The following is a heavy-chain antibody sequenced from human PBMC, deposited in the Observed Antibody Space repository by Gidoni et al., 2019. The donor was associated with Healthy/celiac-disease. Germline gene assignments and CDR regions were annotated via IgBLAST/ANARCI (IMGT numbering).Heavy chain of an antibody. D-gene: IGHD5-18*01. J-gene: IGHJ3*02. Sequence: EVQLVESGGGLVQPGGSLRVSCAASGFTVSSNYMSWVRQAPGKGLEWVSVIYSGGSTYYADSVKGRFTISRDNSKNTLYLQMNSLRAEDTAVYYCARDRYSYGYDAFDIWGQGTMVTVSS. CDR2: IYSGGST. CDR1: GFTVSSNY. V-gene: IGHV3-66*01. CDR3: ARDRYSYGYDAFDI.